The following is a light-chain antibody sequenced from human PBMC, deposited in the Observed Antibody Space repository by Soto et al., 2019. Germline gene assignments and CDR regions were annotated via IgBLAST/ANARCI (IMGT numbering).Light chain of an antibody. Sequence: DIPMTQSPSSLSASVGDRVTITCQASQDISNYLNWYQQKPGKAPTVLIYDASNLETGVPSRFGGSGSGTDFTFPISSLQPEDIATYYCQQYAPFTFGPGTKVDIK. CDR1: QDISNY. CDR3: QQYAPFT. V-gene: IGKV1-33*01. CDR2: DAS. J-gene: IGKJ3*01.